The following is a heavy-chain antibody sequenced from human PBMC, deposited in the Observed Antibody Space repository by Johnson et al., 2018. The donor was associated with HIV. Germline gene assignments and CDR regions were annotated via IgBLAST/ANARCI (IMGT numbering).Heavy chain of an antibody. CDR1: GFTFDDYA. Sequence: VQLVESGGGVVQPGRSLRLSCAASGFTFDDYAMHWVRQAPGKGLEWVSGLSWNSISIRYADSVKGRFTISRDNAKNSLYLQMNSLRVEDTALYYCAKDRELLELSHAFDSWGQGTMVTVSS. V-gene: IGHV3-9*01. D-gene: IGHD1-7*01. CDR3: AKDRELLELSHAFDS. CDR2: LSWNSISI. J-gene: IGHJ3*02.